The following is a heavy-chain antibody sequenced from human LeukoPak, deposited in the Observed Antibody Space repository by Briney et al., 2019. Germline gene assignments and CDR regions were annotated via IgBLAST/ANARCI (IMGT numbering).Heavy chain of an antibody. D-gene: IGHD6-19*01. CDR3: AKESGGWTGYYFDY. J-gene: IGHJ4*02. CDR2: ISGSGGST. V-gene: IGHV3-23*01. CDR1: GFTVSNNY. Sequence: PGGSLRLSCAASGFTVSNNYMSWVRQAPGKGLEWVSAISGSGGSTYYADSVKGRFTISRDNSKNTLYLQMNSLRAEDTAVYYCAKESGGWTGYYFDYWGQGTLVTVSS.